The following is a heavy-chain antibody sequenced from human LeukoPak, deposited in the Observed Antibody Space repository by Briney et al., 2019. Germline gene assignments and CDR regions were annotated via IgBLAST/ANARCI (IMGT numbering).Heavy chain of an antibody. CDR1: GFTFSIYS. Sequence: PGGSLRLSCAPSGFTFSIYSMNWARHAPGEGGEWVSSISSSSSYIYYADSVKGRFTISRDNAKNSLYLQMNSLRAEDTAVYYCARDPRGSGWFDYWGQGTLVTVSS. CDR2: ISSSSSYI. V-gene: IGHV3-21*01. CDR3: ARDPRGSGWFDY. J-gene: IGHJ4*02. D-gene: IGHD6-19*01.